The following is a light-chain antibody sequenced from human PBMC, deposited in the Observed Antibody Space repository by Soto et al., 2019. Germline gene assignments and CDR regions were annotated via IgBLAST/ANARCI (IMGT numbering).Light chain of an antibody. CDR2: KAS. CDR3: QHYYSYSHA. V-gene: IGKV1-5*03. J-gene: IGKJ1*01. Sequence: IKMNNSPSTLSASGGDTVTITYRASQSISSWLAWYQQKPGKAPKLLIYKASTLQSGVPSRFSGSGSGTEFTLTISSLQPDDFATYYCQHYYSYSHAFGEGTKVDIK. CDR1: QSISSW.